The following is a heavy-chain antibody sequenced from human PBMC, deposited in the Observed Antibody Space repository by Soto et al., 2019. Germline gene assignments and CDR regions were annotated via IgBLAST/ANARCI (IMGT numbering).Heavy chain of an antibody. CDR2: INPNSGNT. V-gene: IGHV1-18*04. Sequence: ASVKVSCKASGYTFTGYYMHWVRQAPGQGLEWMGWINPNSGNTNYAQKLQGRVTMTTDTSTSTAYMELRSLRSDDTAVYYCARDSGTGAFDIWGQGTRVTVSS. CDR1: GYTFTGYY. J-gene: IGHJ3*02. CDR3: ARDSGTGAFDI.